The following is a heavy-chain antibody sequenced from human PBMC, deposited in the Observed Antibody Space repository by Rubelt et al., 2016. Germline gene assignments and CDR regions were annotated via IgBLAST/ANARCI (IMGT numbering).Heavy chain of an antibody. CDR1: GGSISSSSYY. CDR3: ARGFQGWFGEVWARLDY. CDR2: VYHSGST. V-gene: IGHV4-39*07. D-gene: IGHD3-10*01. J-gene: IGHJ4*02. Sequence: QVQLQQWGPGLVKPSETLSLTCTVSGGSISSSSYYWGWIRQPPGKGLEWIGNVYHSGSTYYNPSLKSRVTISLHTSKNKLSLKMNAGTAADTAVYYGARGFQGWFGEVWARLDYWGQGALVTVSS.